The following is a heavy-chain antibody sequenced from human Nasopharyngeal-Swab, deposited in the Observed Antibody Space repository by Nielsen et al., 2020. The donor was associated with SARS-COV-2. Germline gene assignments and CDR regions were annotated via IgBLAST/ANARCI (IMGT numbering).Heavy chain of an antibody. J-gene: IGHJ5*02. CDR3: AREGGLDYDYVWGSYRPSNWFDP. V-gene: IGHV4-59*01. Sequence: SETLSLTYTVSGGSISSYYWSWIRQPPGKGLEWIGYTYYSGSTNYNPSLKSRVTISVDTSKNQFSLKLSSVTAADTAVYYCAREGGLDYDYVWGSYRPSNWFDPWGQGTLVTVSS. D-gene: IGHD3-16*02. CDR1: GGSISSYY. CDR2: TYYSGST.